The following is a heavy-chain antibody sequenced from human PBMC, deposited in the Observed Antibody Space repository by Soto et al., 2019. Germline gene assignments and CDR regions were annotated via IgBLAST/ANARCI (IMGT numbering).Heavy chain of an antibody. J-gene: IGHJ6*02. CDR2: IDPSDSYI. Sequence: LKISCKSSGYSLATYWITWVRQMPGKGLEWMGRIDPSDSYINYSPSFQGRVTISADKSLNTAYLQWSSLEASDTAMYYCARLGDCSGGSCFSRYYYHGMDVWGQGTTVTVSS. D-gene: IGHD2-15*01. CDR1: GYSLATYW. CDR3: ARLGDCSGGSCFSRYYYHGMDV. V-gene: IGHV5-10-1*01.